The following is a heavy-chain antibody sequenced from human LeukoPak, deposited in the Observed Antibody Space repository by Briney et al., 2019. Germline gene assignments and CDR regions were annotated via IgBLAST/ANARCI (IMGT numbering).Heavy chain of an antibody. J-gene: IGHJ4*02. CDR1: GGSFSAYY. D-gene: IGHD4-17*01. CDR2: INNSGST. Sequence: PSETLSLTCAVYGGSFSAYYWSWIRQPPGKGLEWIGEINNSGSTHYNPSLKSRVTMSVDTSKNQLSLKLTSVTAADTAVYYCTRDFDNGASWGQGTLVTVSS. V-gene: IGHV4-34*01. CDR3: TRDFDNGAS.